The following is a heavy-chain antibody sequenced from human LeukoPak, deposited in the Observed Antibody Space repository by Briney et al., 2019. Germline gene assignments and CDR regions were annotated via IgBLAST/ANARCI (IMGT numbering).Heavy chain of an antibody. D-gene: IGHD6-19*01. J-gene: IGHJ4*02. Sequence: GGSLRLSCAASGFSVSNNYMSWVRQAPGKGLEWVSTINRDGPTFHADSVKGRFTISRDNSRNTLYLQMNSLRDEDTAVYYCAREPAFIAVAGTDYWGQGTLVTVSS. V-gene: IGHV3-66*01. CDR1: GFSVSNNY. CDR3: AREPAFIAVAGTDY. CDR2: INRDGPT.